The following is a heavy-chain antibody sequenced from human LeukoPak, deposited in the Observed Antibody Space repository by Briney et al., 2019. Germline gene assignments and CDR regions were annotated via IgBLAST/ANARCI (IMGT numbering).Heavy chain of an antibody. CDR2: IKSDGIST. CDR1: GSSFSTTW. CDR3: VRDNYYAMDV. V-gene: IGHV3-74*01. J-gene: IGHJ6*02. Sequence: PGGPLRLSCTASGSSFSTTWMHWVRQGPGKGLVWVSRIKSDGISTTYADSVKGRFTISRDNAKNTLFLQMNSLRVEDTAVYYCVRDNYYAMDVWGQGTTVTVSS.